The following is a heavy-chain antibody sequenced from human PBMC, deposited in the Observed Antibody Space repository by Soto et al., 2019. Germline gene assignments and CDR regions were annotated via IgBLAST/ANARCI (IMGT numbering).Heavy chain of an antibody. D-gene: IGHD1-26*01. CDR2: ISGSGGST. V-gene: IGHV3-23*01. CDR3: ATGYSGSYYPSVASDY. J-gene: IGHJ4*02. CDR1: GFTFSSYA. Sequence: GGSLRLSCAASGFTFSSYAMSWVRQAPGKGLEWVSAISGSGGSTYYADSVKGRFTISRDNSKNTLYLQMNSLRAEDTAVYYCATGYSGSYYPSVASDYWGQGTLVTVFS.